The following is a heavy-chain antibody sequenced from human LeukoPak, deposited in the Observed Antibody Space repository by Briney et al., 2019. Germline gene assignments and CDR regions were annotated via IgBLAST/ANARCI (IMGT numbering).Heavy chain of an antibody. J-gene: IGHJ4*02. Sequence: PGGSLRLSCAPSGFTFSRHGMHWVRQAPGKGLEWVSVISAGGGSTHYANSVKGRFTISRDNSKNMLYLQMNSLRAEDTAVYYCAKAESSSWTYYFDYWGQGTLVTVSS. CDR2: ISAGGGST. V-gene: IGHV3-23*01. CDR3: AKAESSSWTYYFDY. CDR1: GFTFSRHG. D-gene: IGHD6-13*01.